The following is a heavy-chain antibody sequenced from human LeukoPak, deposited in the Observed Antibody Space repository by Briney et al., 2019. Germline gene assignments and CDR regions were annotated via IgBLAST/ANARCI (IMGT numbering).Heavy chain of an antibody. CDR1: GFTFSSYA. CDR3: AKDGGDYGDLDY. Sequence: PGGSLRLSCAASGFTFSSYAMSWLRQAPGKGLEWVPAISGSGGSTYYADSVKGRFTISRDNSKNTLYLQMNSLRAEDTAVYYCAKDGGDYGDLDYWGQGTLVTVSS. CDR2: ISGSGGST. J-gene: IGHJ4*02. D-gene: IGHD4-17*01. V-gene: IGHV3-23*01.